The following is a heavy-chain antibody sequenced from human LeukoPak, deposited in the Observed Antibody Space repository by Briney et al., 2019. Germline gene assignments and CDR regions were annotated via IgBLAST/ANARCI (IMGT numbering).Heavy chain of an antibody. Sequence: ASVKVSCKASGGTFSSYAISWVRQAPGQGLEWMGGIIPIFGTANYAQKFQGRVTITADKSTSTVYMELSSLRSEDTAVYYCASPNYYYGSGSYYLFDYWGQGTLVTVSS. D-gene: IGHD3-10*01. CDR2: IIPIFGTA. V-gene: IGHV1-69*06. CDR3: ASPNYYYGSGSYYLFDY. J-gene: IGHJ4*02. CDR1: GGTFSSYA.